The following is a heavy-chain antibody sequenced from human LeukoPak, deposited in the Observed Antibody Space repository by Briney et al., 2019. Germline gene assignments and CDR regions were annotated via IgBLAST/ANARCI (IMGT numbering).Heavy chain of an antibody. D-gene: IGHD6-19*01. Sequence: SQTLSLTCAVSGGSISSGGYSWSWIRQPPGKGLEWIGSIYYSGSTYYNPSLKSRVTISVDTSKNQFSLKLSSVTAADTAVYYCARRVIAVAATDYWGQGTLVTVSS. V-gene: IGHV4-30-2*03. CDR1: GGSISSGGYS. CDR3: ARRVIAVAATDY. CDR2: IYYSGST. J-gene: IGHJ4*02.